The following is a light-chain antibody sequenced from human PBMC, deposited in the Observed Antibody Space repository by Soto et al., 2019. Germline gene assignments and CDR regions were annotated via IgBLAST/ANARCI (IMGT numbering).Light chain of an antibody. CDR1: HSDVGGYDR. CDR2: KVS. V-gene: IGLV2-14*01. J-gene: IGLJ3*02. CDR3: TSFTCTDTWV. Sequence: QSALTQPASVSASPGQSITISCTGTHSDVGGYDRVSWSQQHPGKPPKLIIFKVSYRPSGVSNRFSGSKSGNTASLTISGLQPEDGADYYCTSFTCTDTWVFGGGTKLTVL.